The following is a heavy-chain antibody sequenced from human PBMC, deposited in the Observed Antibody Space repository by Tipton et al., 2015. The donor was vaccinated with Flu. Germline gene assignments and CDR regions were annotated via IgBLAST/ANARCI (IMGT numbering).Heavy chain of an antibody. CDR3: AGLEVVAATLKWFDP. D-gene: IGHD2-15*01. V-gene: IGHV3-53*01. CDR1: GFTVSRSS. CDR2: SYFAGNT. J-gene: IGHJ5*02. Sequence: QLVQSGGGLIQPGGSLRLSCAASGFTVSRSSMSWVRQAPGKGLEWVSISYFAGNTYYTDSVKGRFTISRDKSKNTLYLQMNGRGVGDTAGYYWAGLEVVAATLKWFDPWGQGALVTVSS.